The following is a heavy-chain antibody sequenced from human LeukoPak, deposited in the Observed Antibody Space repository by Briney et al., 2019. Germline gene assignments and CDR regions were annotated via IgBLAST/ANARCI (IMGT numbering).Heavy chain of an antibody. CDR2: ISSSGSTI. D-gene: IGHD3-9*01. V-gene: IGHV3-11*01. CDR1: GFTFSDYY. Sequence: PGGSLRLSCAASGFTFSDYYMSWIRQAPGKGLEWVSYISSSGSTIYYADSVKGRFTISRDNAKNSLYLQMNSLRAEDTAVYYCAGASLTYYDILTGYYDYWGQGTLVTVPS. CDR3: AGASLTYYDILTGYYDY. J-gene: IGHJ4*02.